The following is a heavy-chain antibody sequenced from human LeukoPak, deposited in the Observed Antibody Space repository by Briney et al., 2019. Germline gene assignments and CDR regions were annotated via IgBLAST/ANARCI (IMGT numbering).Heavy chain of an antibody. J-gene: IGHJ4*02. Sequence: SETLSLTCTVSGGSISSYYWSWIRQPPGKGLEWIGYFYYSGSTNYNPSLKSRVTISVDTSKNQFSLKLSSVTAADTAVYYCARQGSHYYDSSGYLDYWGQGTLVTVSS. CDR3: ARQGSHYYDSSGYLDY. CDR2: FYYSGST. D-gene: IGHD3-22*01. V-gene: IGHV4-59*08. CDR1: GGSISSYY.